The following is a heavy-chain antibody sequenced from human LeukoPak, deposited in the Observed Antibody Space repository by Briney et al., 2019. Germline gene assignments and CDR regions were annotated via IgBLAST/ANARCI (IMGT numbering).Heavy chain of an antibody. J-gene: IGHJ4*02. V-gene: IGHV4-59*08. Sequence: PSETLSLTCTVSGGSISSYYWSWIRQPPGKGLEWIGYIYYSGSTNYNPSLKSRVTISVDTSKNQFSLKLSSVTAADTAVYYCASHEYSSGGSCYPFDYWGQGTLVTVSS. D-gene: IGHD2-15*01. CDR1: GGSISSYY. CDR3: ASHEYSSGGSCYPFDY. CDR2: IYYSGST.